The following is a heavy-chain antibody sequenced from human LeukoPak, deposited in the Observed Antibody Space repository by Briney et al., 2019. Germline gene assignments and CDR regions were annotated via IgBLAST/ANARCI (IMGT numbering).Heavy chain of an antibody. CDR3: ARDSGDDSSGYYYDY. J-gene: IGHJ4*02. Sequence: SVKVSCKASGYTFTSYAISWVRQAPGQGLEWMGRIIPILGIANYAQKFQGRVTITADKSTSTAYMELSSLRSEDTAVYYCARDSGDDSSGYYYDYWGQGTLVTVSS. V-gene: IGHV1-69*04. CDR1: GYTFTSYA. CDR2: IIPILGIA. D-gene: IGHD3-22*01.